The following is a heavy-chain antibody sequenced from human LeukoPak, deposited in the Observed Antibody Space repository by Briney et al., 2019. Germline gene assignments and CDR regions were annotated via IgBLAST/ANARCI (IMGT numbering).Heavy chain of an antibody. D-gene: IGHD6-19*01. CDR1: GFTFSSYG. CDR3: AKAVAATGHYYFGMDV. J-gene: IGHJ6*02. V-gene: IGHV3-33*06. CDR2: IWFDGSNK. Sequence: GSLRLSCTASGFTFSSYGMHWVRQAPGKGLEWVAVIWFDGSNKYYADSVKGRLTISRDNSKSTLYLQMNSLRAEDTAVYYCAKAVAATGHYYFGMDVWGQGTTVTVSS.